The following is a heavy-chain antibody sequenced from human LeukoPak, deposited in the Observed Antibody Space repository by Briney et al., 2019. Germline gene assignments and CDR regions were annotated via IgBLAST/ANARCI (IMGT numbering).Heavy chain of an antibody. D-gene: IGHD1-26*01. V-gene: IGHV3-15*01. J-gene: IGHJ4*01. CDR3: AKESFSGSFFVYYFDY. CDR1: GFTFSNAW. Sequence: PGGSLRLSCAASGFTFSNAWMSWVRQAPGKGLEWVGRIKSKTDGGTTDYAAPVKGRFTISRDDSKNTLYLQMNSLRAEDKAIYYCAKESFSGSFFVYYFDYWGQEPWSPSPQ. CDR2: IKSKTDGGTT.